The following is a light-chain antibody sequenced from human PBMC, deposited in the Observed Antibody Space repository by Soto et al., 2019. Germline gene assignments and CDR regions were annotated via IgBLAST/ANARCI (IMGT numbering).Light chain of an antibody. CDR3: QSYDTGLSGPVV. V-gene: IGLV1-40*01. J-gene: IGLJ2*01. CDR1: GSHIGAGFD. Sequence: QSVLTQPPSLSGAPGQNIIISCTGGGSHIGAGFDVHWYQQLPGTAPKLLIYGNTNRPSGVPDRFSGSKSGTSASLVITGLLAEDEADYYCQSYDTGLSGPVVFGGGTKLTVL. CDR2: GNT.